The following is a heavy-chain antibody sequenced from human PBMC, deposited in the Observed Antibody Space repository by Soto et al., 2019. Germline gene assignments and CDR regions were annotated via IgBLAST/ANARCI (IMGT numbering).Heavy chain of an antibody. CDR3: ARDITYYDYVWGSYRHGGFGP. J-gene: IGHJ5*02. CDR1: GGTFSSYA. V-gene: IGHV1-69*13. D-gene: IGHD3-16*02. CDR2: IIPIFGTA. Sequence: SVKVSCKASGGTFSSYAISWVRQAPGQGLEWMGGIIPIFGTANYAQKFQGRVTITADESTSTAYMELSSLRSEDTAVYYCARDITYYDYVWGSYRHGGFGPWGQGTLVTVS.